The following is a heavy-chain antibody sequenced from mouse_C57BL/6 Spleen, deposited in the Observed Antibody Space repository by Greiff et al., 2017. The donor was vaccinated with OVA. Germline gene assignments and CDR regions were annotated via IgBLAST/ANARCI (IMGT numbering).Heavy chain of an antibody. CDR3: ARTGIYYGNYGLGY. D-gene: IGHD2-1*01. CDR2: INPSTGGT. Sequence: EVKLMESGPELVKPGASVKISCKASGYSFTGYYMNWVKQSPEKSLEWIGEINPSTGGTTYNQKFKAKATLTVDKSSSTAYMQLKSLTSEDSAVYYCARTGIYYGNYGLGYWGQGTTLTVSS. CDR1: GYSFTGYY. J-gene: IGHJ2*01. V-gene: IGHV1-42*01.